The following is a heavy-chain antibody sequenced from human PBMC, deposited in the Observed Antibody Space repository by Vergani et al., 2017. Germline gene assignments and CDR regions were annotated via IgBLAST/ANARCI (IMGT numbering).Heavy chain of an antibody. CDR3: ARGVWYDSNYYYYMDV. CDR2: IYYSGST. J-gene: IGHJ6*03. Sequence: QVQLPESGPGLVKPSETLSLTCTVSGGSISSYYWSWIRQPPGKGLEWIGYIYYSGSTNYNPSLKSRVTISVDTSKNQSSLKLSSVTAADTAVYYCARGVWYDSNYYYYMDVWGKGTTVTVSS. CDR1: GGSISSYY. V-gene: IGHV4-59*01. D-gene: IGHD3-22*01.